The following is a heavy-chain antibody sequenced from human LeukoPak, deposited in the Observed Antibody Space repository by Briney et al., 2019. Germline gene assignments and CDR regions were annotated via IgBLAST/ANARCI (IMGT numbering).Heavy chain of an antibody. CDR3: ARKVADIYGDYAWFDP. D-gene: IGHD4-17*01. V-gene: IGHV4-4*07. J-gene: IGHJ5*02. CDR2: IYSSGST. Sequence: SETLSLTCTVSGGSISSYYWSWIRQPAGKGLEWIGRIYSSGSTDYNPSLKSRVTMSVDTSKNKFSLKLSSVTALDTAVYYCARKVADIYGDYAWFDPWGQGTLVTVSS. CDR1: GGSISSYY.